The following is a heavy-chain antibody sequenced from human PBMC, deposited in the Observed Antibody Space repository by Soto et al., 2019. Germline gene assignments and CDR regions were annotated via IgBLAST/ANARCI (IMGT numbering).Heavy chain of an antibody. CDR2: IKQDGSEK. CDR3: VRDLSIVYSPFEY. D-gene: IGHD3-22*01. J-gene: IGHJ4*02. Sequence: PGGSLRLSCAASGFTFSRYWMSWVRQAPGKGLEWVANIKQDGSEKYYVDSVKGRFTISRDNAKNSLYLQMNSLRAEDTAVYYCVRDLSIVYSPFEYWGQGALVTVSS. V-gene: IGHV3-7*03. CDR1: GFTFSRYW.